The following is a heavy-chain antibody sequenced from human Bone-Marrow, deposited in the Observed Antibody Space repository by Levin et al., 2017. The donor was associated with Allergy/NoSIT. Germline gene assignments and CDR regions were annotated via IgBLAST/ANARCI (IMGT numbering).Heavy chain of an antibody. Sequence: GGSLRRSCAASGFTFSSYGMHWVRQAPGKGLEWVAVIWYDGSNKYYADSVKGRFTISRDNSKNTLYLQMNSLRAEDTAVYYCASSVIYSSSKAIDAFDIWGQGTMVTVSS. CDR2: IWYDGSNK. J-gene: IGHJ3*02. CDR1: GFTFSSYG. D-gene: IGHD6-6*01. CDR3: ASSVIYSSSKAIDAFDI. V-gene: IGHV3-33*01.